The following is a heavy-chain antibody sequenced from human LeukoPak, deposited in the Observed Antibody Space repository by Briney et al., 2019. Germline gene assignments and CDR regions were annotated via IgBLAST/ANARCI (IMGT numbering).Heavy chain of an antibody. V-gene: IGHV3-23*01. CDR3: AKEFLDTVTTNDAFDI. Sequence: GGSLRLSCAASRFTFSSYAMSWVRQAPGKGLEWVSAISGSGGSTYYADSVKGRFTISRDNSKNTLYLQMNSLRAEDTAVYYCAKEFLDTVTTNDAFDIWGQGTMVTVSS. CDR2: ISGSGGST. J-gene: IGHJ3*02. D-gene: IGHD4-17*01. CDR1: RFTFSSYA.